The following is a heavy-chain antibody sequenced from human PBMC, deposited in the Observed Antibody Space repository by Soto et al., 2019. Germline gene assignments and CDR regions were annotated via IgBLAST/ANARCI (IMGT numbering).Heavy chain of an antibody. D-gene: IGHD2-2*01. CDR1: GYTFTGYY. CDR2: INPNSGGT. Sequence: SVKVSCKASGYTFTGYYMHWVRQAPGQGLEWMGWINPNSGGTNYAQKFQGWVTMTRDTSISTAYMELSRLRSDDTAVYYCAREGLVVVPAPVDTGYYYYGMDVWGQGTTVTVSS. V-gene: IGHV1-2*04. J-gene: IGHJ6*02. CDR3: AREGLVVVPAPVDTGYYYYGMDV.